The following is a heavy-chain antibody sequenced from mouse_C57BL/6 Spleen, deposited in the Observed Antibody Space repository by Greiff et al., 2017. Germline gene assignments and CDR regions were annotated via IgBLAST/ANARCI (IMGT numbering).Heavy chain of an antibody. V-gene: IGHV6-3*01. J-gene: IGHJ1*03. CDR1: GFTFSNYW. CDR3: TLHLPYWYFDV. CDR2: IRLKSDNYAT. Sequence: EVKVEESGGGLVQPGGSMKLSCVASGFTFSNYWMNWDRQSPETGLEWVAQIRLKSDNYATHYAESVKGRFTISRDDSKSSVYLQMNNLRAEDTGIYYCTLHLPYWYFDVWGTGTTVTVSS. D-gene: IGHD2-1*01.